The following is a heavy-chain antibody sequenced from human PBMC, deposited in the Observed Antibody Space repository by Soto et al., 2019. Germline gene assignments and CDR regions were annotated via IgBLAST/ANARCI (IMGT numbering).Heavy chain of an antibody. CDR1: GFSFSSSA. Sequence: GGSLRLSCAASGFSFSSSAMSWVRQAPGEGLEWVSAINGGGGGTYYADSVKGRFTISRDNSQNTLHLQMTSLRAEDTDVYFCAKGIYYDSSAYYQYWGQGTLVTVSS. D-gene: IGHD3-22*01. J-gene: IGHJ4*02. CDR3: AKGIYYDSSAYYQY. CDR2: INGGGGGT. V-gene: IGHV3-23*01.